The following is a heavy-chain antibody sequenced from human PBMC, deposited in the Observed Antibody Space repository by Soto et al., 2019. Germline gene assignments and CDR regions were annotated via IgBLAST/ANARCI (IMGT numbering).Heavy chain of an antibody. J-gene: IGHJ4*02. D-gene: IGHD3-10*01. V-gene: IGHV4-34*01. CDR2: INHSGST. CDR3: ARGGERYYYGSGSYSPHRFDY. Sequence: TSETLSLTCAVYGGSFSGYYWSWIRQPPGKGLEWIGEINHSGSTNYNPSLKSRVTISVDTSKNQFSLKLSSVTAADTAVYYCARGGERYYYGSGSYSPHRFDYWGQGTLVTVSS. CDR1: GGSFSGYY.